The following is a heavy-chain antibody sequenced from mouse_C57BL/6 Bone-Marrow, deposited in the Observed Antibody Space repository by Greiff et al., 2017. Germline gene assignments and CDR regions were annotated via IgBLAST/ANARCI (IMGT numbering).Heavy chain of an antibody. CDR2: IDPANGYT. CDR3: ATPDSSGPWFAY. CDR1: GFNIKNTY. V-gene: IGHV14-3*01. Sequence: EVQLQQSVAELVRPGASVKLSCTASGFNIKNTYMHWVKQRPEQGLEWIGRIDPANGYTKYAPKFPGKATITADTSSNTAYLQLSSLTSEDTAIYYCATPDSSGPWFAYWGQGTLVTVSA. D-gene: IGHD3-2*02. J-gene: IGHJ3*01.